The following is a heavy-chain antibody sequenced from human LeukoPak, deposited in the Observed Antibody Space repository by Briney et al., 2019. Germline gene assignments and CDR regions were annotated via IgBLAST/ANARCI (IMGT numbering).Heavy chain of an antibody. Sequence: VASVKVSCKTSGGTFSTYAINWVRQATGQGLEWMGWMNPNSGYTGYAQKFQGRVTITRDTSISTAYMELSSLRSEDTAVYYCARVAGSIDYWGQGTLVTVSS. J-gene: IGHJ4*02. D-gene: IGHD6-19*01. V-gene: IGHV1-8*03. CDR2: MNPNSGYT. CDR1: GGTFSTYA. CDR3: ARVAGSIDY.